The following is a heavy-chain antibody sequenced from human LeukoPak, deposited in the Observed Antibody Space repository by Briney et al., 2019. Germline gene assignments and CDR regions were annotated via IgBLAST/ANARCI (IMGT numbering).Heavy chain of an antibody. Sequence: GGSLRLSCSASGFIFSNYAMHWVRQAPGKGLESVSAISTNGGTTNYADSVKGRFTISRDNSKNTVYLQMSSLRVEDTAVYYCVKRDSNGYYYVNWGQGTLVTVYS. D-gene: IGHD3-22*01. V-gene: IGHV3-64D*06. CDR2: ISTNGGTT. J-gene: IGHJ4*02. CDR1: GFIFSNYA. CDR3: VKRDSNGYYYVN.